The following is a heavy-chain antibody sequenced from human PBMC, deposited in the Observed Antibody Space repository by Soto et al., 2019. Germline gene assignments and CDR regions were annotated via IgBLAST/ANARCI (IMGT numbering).Heavy chain of an antibody. Sequence: GGSLRLSCAASGFTFSSYGMHWGRQAPGKVLEWVAVIWYDGSNKYYADSVKGRFTISRDNSKNTLYLQMNSLRAEDTSVYYCARDLFEYSTPGDGMDVWGQGTTVTVSS. CDR3: ARDLFEYSTPGDGMDV. J-gene: IGHJ6*02. D-gene: IGHD6-6*01. CDR2: IWYDGSNK. CDR1: GFTFSSYG. V-gene: IGHV3-33*01.